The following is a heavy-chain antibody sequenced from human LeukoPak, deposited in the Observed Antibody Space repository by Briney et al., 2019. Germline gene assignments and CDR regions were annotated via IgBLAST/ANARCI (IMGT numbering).Heavy chain of an antibody. CDR2: INPNSGGS. D-gene: IGHD5-18*01. CDR3: AREQSRGYSYGGDRFDY. CDR1: GYTFTGYY. J-gene: IGHJ4*02. Sequence: ASVKVSCKASGYTFTGYYMHWVRQAPGQGLEWMGWINPNSGGSNYAQKFQGRVTMTRDTSISTAYMELSRLRSDDTAVFYCAREQSRGYSYGGDRFDYWGQGTLVTVSS. V-gene: IGHV1-2*02.